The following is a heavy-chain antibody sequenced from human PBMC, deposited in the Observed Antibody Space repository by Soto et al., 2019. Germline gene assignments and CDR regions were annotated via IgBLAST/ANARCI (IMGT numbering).Heavy chain of an antibody. D-gene: IGHD6-6*01. Sequence: XTLSLPCTASDXSVSNSEWSWIRQPAGKGLEWIGRIHSSGSAKYNPSLNSRVAMSVDTSKNQFALELSSLTAADTAVYYCAREEQLGPYYYYALDVWGQGNTVTVS. V-gene: IGHV4-4*07. CDR1: DXSVSNSE. CDR2: IHSSGSA. J-gene: IGHJ6*02. CDR3: AREEQLGPYYYYALDV.